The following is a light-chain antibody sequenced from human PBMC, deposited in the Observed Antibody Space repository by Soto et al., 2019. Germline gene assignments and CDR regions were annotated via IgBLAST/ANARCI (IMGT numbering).Light chain of an antibody. CDR3: CSYAGSDTLV. J-gene: IGLJ2*01. V-gene: IGLV2-11*01. CDR1: SSDVGGYNY. CDR2: DVS. Sequence: QSVLTQPRSVSGSPGQSVTISCTGTSSDVGGYNYVSWYQQHPGTAPKLVIYDVSKRPSGVPDRFSGSRSGYTASLAISGLQAEDEAYYFCCSYAGSDTLVFGGGTKLTVL.